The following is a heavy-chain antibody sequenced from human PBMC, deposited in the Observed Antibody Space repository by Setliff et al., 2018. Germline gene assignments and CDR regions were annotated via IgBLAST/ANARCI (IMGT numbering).Heavy chain of an antibody. Sequence: PGGSLRLSCAASGFTFSRYWMSWVRQAPGKGLEWVANIKQDGSEKYYVDSVKGRFTSSRDNAKNSLYLQMNSLRAEDTAVYYCARDHAYGSRFYYYYYGMDVWGQGTTVTVSS. D-gene: IGHD3-10*01. CDR1: GFTFSRYW. V-gene: IGHV3-7*01. CDR3: ARDHAYGSRFYYYYYGMDV. J-gene: IGHJ6*02. CDR2: IKQDGSEK.